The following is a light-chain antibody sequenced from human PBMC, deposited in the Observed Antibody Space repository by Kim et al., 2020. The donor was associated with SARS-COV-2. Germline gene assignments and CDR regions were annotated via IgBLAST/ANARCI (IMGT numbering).Light chain of an antibody. J-gene: IGKJ5*01. Sequence: EIVLTQSPGTLSLSPGERATLSCRASQSVTGTYLAWYQQKPGQAPRLLIYGASSRATGIPDRFSGSGSGTDFTLTITRLEPEDFAVYYCQQYSSLPLTFVQGTRLEIK. CDR3: QQYSSLPLT. CDR1: QSVTGTY. CDR2: GAS. V-gene: IGKV3-20*01.